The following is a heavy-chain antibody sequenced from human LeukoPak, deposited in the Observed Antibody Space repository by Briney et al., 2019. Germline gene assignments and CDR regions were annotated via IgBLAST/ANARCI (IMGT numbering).Heavy chain of an antibody. CDR1: GSSFSDYS. V-gene: IGHV4-34*01. J-gene: IGHJ4*02. D-gene: IGHD3-10*01. CDR2: VNHDGST. CDR3: ARRGRRLLEVLGSMVRGVMGYEY. Sequence: PSETLSLTCVVYGSSFSDYSWSGIRQPPGKGLEWIGEVNHDGSTNYNPSLKSRVTMSADTSKKQLSLKLRSVTAADTSVYYCARRGRRLLEVLGSMVRGVMGYEYWGQGTLVTVSS.